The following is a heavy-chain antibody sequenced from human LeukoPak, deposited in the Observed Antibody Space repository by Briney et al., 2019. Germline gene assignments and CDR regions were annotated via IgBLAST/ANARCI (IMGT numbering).Heavy chain of an antibody. D-gene: IGHD1-26*01. CDR2: VNPDGSGT. CDR1: GFTFRTYW. CDR3: GRVGIESTIDY. V-gene: IGHV3-7*01. Sequence: GGSLRLSCATSGFTFRTYWMSWVRQAPGKGLEWVANVNPDGSGTYYLDSVKGRFTISRDNVKNSLYLQMNSLGAEDTAGYYCGRVGIESTIDYWGQGILVTVSS. J-gene: IGHJ4*02.